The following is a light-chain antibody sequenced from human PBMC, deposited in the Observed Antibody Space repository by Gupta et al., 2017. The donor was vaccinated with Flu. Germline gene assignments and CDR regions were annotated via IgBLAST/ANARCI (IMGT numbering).Light chain of an antibody. J-gene: IGLJ1*01. CDR3: QSYDSSLNSYV. CDR1: SPNIGTGYA. Sequence: QSVLTQPPSVSGAPGQRVTISCTGRSPNIGTGYAVPWYQQLPGTAPKLLIYANTDRPSGVPDRFSGSKSGISASLAITGLQSEDEADYYCQSYDSSLNSYVFGSGTKVTVL. V-gene: IGLV1-40*01. CDR2: ANT.